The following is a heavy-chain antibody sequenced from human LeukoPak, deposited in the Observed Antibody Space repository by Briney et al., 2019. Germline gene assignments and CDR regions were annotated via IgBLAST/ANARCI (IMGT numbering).Heavy chain of an antibody. D-gene: IGHD1-26*01. CDR3: ARDRSRVERGTPIY. V-gene: IGHV3-21*01. Sequence: PGGSLRLSCAASGFTFSSYSMNWVRQAPGKGLEWVSSISSSSSYIYYADSVKGRFTISRDNAKNSLYLQMNSLRAEDTAVYYCARDRSRVERGTPIYWGQGTLVTVSS. CDR2: ISSSSSYI. CDR1: GFTFSSYS. J-gene: IGHJ4*02.